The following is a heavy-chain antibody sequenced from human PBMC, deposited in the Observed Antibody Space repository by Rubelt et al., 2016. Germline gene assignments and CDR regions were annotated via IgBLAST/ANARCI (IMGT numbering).Heavy chain of an antibody. D-gene: IGHD3-22*01. Sequence: QVQLQQWGAGLLKPSETLSLTCAVYGGSFSRYCWNWIRQPPGKGLEWIGEINHSGRTNYNPSLKSRVIISVDTSKKQFSLKLRPGPAADTAVYFWARARGYYDSSGYYRDGDFDYWGQGILVTGSS. CDR1: GGSFSRYC. V-gene: IGHV4-34*01. CDR2: INHSGRT. J-gene: IGHJ4*02. CDR3: ARARGYYDSSGYYRDGDFDY.